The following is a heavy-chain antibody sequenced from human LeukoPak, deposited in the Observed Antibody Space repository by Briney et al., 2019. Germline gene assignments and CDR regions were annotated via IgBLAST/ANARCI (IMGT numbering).Heavy chain of an antibody. D-gene: IGHD4/OR15-4a*01. CDR1: GGYISSYY. CDR3: ARGRTSFDY. CDR2: MSHSGST. J-gene: IGHJ4*02. V-gene: IGHV4-59*01. Sequence: PSETLSLTCTVSGGYISSYYWSWIRQPPGKGLEWIGYMSHSGSTNYSPSLKSRVTISLDTSKNQSSLKLTSVTAADTAVYYCARGRTSFDYWGQGTLVTVSS.